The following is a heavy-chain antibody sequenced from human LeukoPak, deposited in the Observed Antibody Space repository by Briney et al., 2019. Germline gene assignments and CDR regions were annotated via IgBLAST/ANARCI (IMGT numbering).Heavy chain of an antibody. Sequence: PSETLSLTCTVSGGSISSSSYYWGWIRQPPGKGLEWIGSICYSGSTYYNPSLKSRVTISVDTSKNQFSLKLSSVTAADTAVYYCARRGKVYYYGMDVWGQGTTVTVSS. CDR2: ICYSGST. J-gene: IGHJ6*02. CDR1: GGSISSSSYY. CDR3: ARRGKVYYYGMDV. V-gene: IGHV4-39*01.